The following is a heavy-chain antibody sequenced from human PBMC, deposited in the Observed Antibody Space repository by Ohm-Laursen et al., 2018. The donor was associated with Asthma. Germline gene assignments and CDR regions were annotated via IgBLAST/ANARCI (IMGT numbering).Heavy chain of an antibody. V-gene: IGHV1-18*01. CDR2: IYIRNT. CDR1: AYSLTSYA. CDR3: VRDLVDRFDY. Sequence: GASVKVSCNPSAYSLTSYALSWVRQAPGQRPEWMGWIYIRNTNYAPRFRDRITMTTDASTNTAYMELGSLRSDDTAVYYCVRDLVDRFDYWGQGSLVTVSS. J-gene: IGHJ4*02. D-gene: IGHD3-10*01.